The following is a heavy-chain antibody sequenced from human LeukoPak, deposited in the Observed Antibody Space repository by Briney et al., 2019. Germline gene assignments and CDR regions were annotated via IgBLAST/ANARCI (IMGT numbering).Heavy chain of an antibody. Sequence: ASVKVSCKASGYTFTDYYIHWVRQAPGQGLEWMGWINPNSDGTNYAQNFQGRVTMTRDTPISTAYMELSRLTSDDMAVYYCAREIAVTGTKAFDVWGQGTMVTVSS. CDR2: INPNSDGT. D-gene: IGHD6-19*01. J-gene: IGHJ3*01. V-gene: IGHV1-2*02. CDR3: AREIAVTGTKAFDV. CDR1: GYTFTDYY.